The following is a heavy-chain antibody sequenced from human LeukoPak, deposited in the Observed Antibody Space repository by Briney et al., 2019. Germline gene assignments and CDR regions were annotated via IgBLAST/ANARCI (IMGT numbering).Heavy chain of an antibody. J-gene: IGHJ3*02. V-gene: IGHV5-51*01. CDR3: ASRMVRAVILDAFDI. CDR1: GCSFTSYW. CDR2: SYPGDSDT. D-gene: IGHD3-10*01. Sequence: GESLMISCKCSGCSFTSYWIGWVLQMLARGVEWRVVSYPGDSDTRYSPSFQGQVTISADKSIRTAYLQWSSLQASDSAMYYCASRMVRAVILDAFDIWGQGTMVTVSS.